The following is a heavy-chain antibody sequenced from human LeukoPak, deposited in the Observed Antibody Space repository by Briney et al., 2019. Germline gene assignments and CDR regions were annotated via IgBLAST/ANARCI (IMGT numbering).Heavy chain of an antibody. Sequence: ASVKVSCKSSGYTLTGYYMHWVRQAPGQGLEWMGWINPNSGGTYYPQKFQGWVTMTRDTSISTAYMELSRLRSDDVAVYYCARSHSNFYYGMDVWGQGTTVTVSS. CDR1: GYTLTGYY. CDR2: INPNSGGT. V-gene: IGHV1-2*04. CDR3: ARSHSNFYYGMDV. J-gene: IGHJ6*02. D-gene: IGHD4-11*01.